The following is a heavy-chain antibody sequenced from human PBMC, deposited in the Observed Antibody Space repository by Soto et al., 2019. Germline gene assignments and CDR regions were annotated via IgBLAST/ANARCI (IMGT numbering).Heavy chain of an antibody. CDR1: GGTFNNYA. J-gene: IGHJ5*01. Sequence: QVQLVQSGSEVKKPGSSVRVSCKASGGTFNNYAINWVRQAPGQGLEWMGGIIPILGTPNYAQKFQDRVTITVDESTRTAYMELSSLTSEDTAVYYCARVRERWLLRYWFDSWGQGTLVTVSS. CDR3: ARVRERWLLRYWFDS. V-gene: IGHV1-69*01. CDR2: IIPILGTP. D-gene: IGHD6-19*01.